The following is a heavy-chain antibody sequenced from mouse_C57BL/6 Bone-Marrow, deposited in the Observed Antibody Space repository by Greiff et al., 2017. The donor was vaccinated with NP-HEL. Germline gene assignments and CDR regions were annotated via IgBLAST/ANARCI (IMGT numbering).Heavy chain of an antibody. CDR2: IWGVGST. Sequence: VQGVESGPGLVAPSQSLSITCTVSGFSLTSYGVDWVRQSPGKGLEWLGVIWGVGSTNYNSALKSRLSISKDNSKSQVFLKMNSLQTDDTAMYYCASLYYGNYDAMDYWGQGTSVTVSS. V-gene: IGHV2-6*01. CDR3: ASLYYGNYDAMDY. J-gene: IGHJ4*01. D-gene: IGHD2-1*01. CDR1: GFSLTSYG.